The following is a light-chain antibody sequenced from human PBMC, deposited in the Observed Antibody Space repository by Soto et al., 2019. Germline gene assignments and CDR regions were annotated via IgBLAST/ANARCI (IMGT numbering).Light chain of an antibody. J-gene: IGKJ1*01. CDR3: QQYVSSVRT. Sequence: SLLTQAPSTPSFSPRERTTRCSRASQTVSSTYLAWYQQKPGQAPRLLISRASIRATGIPDRFSGSGSGTDFTLTISRLEPEDFAVYYCQQYVSSVRTFGQGTKVDIK. CDR1: QTVSSTY. CDR2: RAS. V-gene: IGKV3-20*01.